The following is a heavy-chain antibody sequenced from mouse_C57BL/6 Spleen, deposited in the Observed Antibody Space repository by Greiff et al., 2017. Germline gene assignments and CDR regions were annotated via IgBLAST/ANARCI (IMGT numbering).Heavy chain of an antibody. J-gene: IGHJ4*01. Sequence: QVQLQQSGAELARPGASVKLSCKASGYTFTSYGISWVKQRTGQGLEWIGEIYPRSGNTYYNEKFKGKATLTADKSSSTAYMELRSLTSEDSAVXFCARYDYDGDYYAMDYGGQGTSVTVSS. CDR2: IYPRSGNT. D-gene: IGHD2-4*01. V-gene: IGHV1-81*01. CDR3: ARYDYDGDYYAMDY. CDR1: GYTFTSYG.